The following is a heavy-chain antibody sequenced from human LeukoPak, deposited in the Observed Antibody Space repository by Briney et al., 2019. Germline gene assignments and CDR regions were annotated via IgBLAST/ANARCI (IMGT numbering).Heavy chain of an antibody. D-gene: IGHD6-13*01. CDR1: GYTFTGYY. Sequence: ASVKVSCKASGYTFTGYYMHWVRQAPGQGLEWMGWINPNSGGTNYAQKFQGRVTMTRDTSISTAYMELSSLRSEDTAVYYCARGLGRGGSSWYYFDYWGQGTLVTVSS. V-gene: IGHV1-2*02. J-gene: IGHJ4*02. CDR3: ARGLGRGGSSWYYFDY. CDR2: INPNSGGT.